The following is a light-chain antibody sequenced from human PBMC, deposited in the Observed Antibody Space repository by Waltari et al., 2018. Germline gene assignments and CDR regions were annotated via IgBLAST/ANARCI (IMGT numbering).Light chain of an antibody. V-gene: IGKV3-20*01. J-gene: IGKJ1*01. CDR1: QSVSRA. Sequence: EIVLTQSPGTLSLSPGERATISCRPSQSVSRALAWYQQKPGQAPRLLIYGIFNRATGIPDRFSGSGSGTDFSLTISRLEPEDFAVYYCQHYVMLPVTFGQGTRVEVK. CDR2: GIF. CDR3: QHYVMLPVT.